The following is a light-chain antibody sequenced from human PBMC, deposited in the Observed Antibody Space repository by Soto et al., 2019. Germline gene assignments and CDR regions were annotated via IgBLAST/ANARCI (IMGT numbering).Light chain of an antibody. J-gene: IGKJ1*01. CDR3: QHYVTSLTT. Sequence: EIVLTQSPGTLSLSPGERATLSSRASQSVSSSYLAWYQQKPGQPPRVLIYGASSRATGIPDRFSGSGSGTDFTLTISRLEPEDFAVYYCQHYVTSLTTFGQGTKVDIK. V-gene: IGKV3-20*01. CDR1: QSVSSSY. CDR2: GAS.